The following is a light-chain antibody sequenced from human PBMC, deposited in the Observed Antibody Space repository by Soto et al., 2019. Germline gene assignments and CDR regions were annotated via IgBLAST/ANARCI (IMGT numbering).Light chain of an antibody. CDR2: WAS. CDR1: QSVLYSSNNKNY. CDR3: QQYYSKPLP. J-gene: IGKJ4*01. V-gene: IGKV4-1*01. Sequence: DIVMTQSPESLAVSLGERATINCKSSQSVLYSSNNKNYLGWYQQKAGQPPKLLIYWASTRESGVPDRFSGSGSGTDFTLTISSLQAEDVAVYYCQQYYSKPLPFGGGTKVEIK.